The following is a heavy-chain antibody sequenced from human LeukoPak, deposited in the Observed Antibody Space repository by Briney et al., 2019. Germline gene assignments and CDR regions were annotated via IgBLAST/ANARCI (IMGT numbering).Heavy chain of an antibody. V-gene: IGHV3-21*01. CDR1: GFTFSSYA. CDR3: ARAAIAAARIYYYMDV. D-gene: IGHD6-13*01. J-gene: IGHJ6*03. Sequence: PGGSLRLSCAASGFTFSSYAMSWVRQAPGKGLEWVSFISTSSSYIHNADSVKGRFTISRDNAENSLYLQMNSLRAEDTAVYYCARAAIAAARIYYYMDVWGKGTTVTVSS. CDR2: ISTSSSYI.